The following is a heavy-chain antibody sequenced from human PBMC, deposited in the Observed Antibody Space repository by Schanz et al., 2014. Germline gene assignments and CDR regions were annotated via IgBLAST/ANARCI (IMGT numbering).Heavy chain of an antibody. CDR2: VNPGGGST. D-gene: IGHD2-15*01. CDR3: ARGSLAGYVALLMAANDY. V-gene: IGHV1-46*01. J-gene: IGHJ4*02. Sequence: QVHLEQSGPEVKKPGASVKLSCRASGYPFTNYYIHWVRQAPGQGLEWMGIVNPGGGSTSVAQRFQTRVPLPRDTSTGTAYLGLTRLRFEDTAVYYCARGSLAGYVALLMAANDYWGQGTLLAVSS. CDR1: GYPFTNYY.